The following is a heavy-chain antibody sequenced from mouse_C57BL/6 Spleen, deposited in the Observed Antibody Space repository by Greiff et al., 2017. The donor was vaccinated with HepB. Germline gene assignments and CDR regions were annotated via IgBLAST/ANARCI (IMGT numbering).Heavy chain of an antibody. CDR1: GYSITSGYY. D-gene: IGHD2-3*01. CDR2: ISYDGSN. Sequence: EVQLVESGPGLVKPSQSLSLTCSVTGYSITSGYYWNWIRQFPGNKLEWMGYISYDGSNNYNPSLKNRISITRDTSKNQFFLKLNSVTTEDTATYYCARGDYDGYYPYYFDYWGQGTTLTVSS. CDR3: ARGDYDGYYPYYFDY. J-gene: IGHJ2*01. V-gene: IGHV3-6*01.